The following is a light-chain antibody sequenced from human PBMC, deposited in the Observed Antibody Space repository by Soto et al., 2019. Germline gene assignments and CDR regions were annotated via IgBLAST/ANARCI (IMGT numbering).Light chain of an antibody. Sequence: DIQMTQSPSSVYASVVDRVTITCRTSQGVSNWLAWYQQKLGKAPKLLIYAASTLRSGVPSRCRGRGSVTDFTLTISCLQSEDFETYDCQQYDSLPRKFGQWTKVEIK. CDR2: AAS. V-gene: IGKV1-12*01. J-gene: IGKJ1*01. CDR1: QGVSNW. CDR3: QQYDSLPRK.